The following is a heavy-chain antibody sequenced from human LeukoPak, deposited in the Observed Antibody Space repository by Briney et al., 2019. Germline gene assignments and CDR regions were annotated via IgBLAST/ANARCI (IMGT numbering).Heavy chain of an antibody. D-gene: IGHD3-22*01. CDR2: ISDNAYTT. Sequence: PGGSLRLSCAASGFTFSTYAMSWVRQAPGKGLEWVSSISDNAYTTYYADSVRGRFTISRDNFKNTLYLQMIGLRAEDTAVYFCARYYYDTSGYYDAAPLDSWGQGTLVTVFS. CDR3: ARYYYDTSGYYDAAPLDS. J-gene: IGHJ4*02. CDR1: GFTFSTYA. V-gene: IGHV3-23*01.